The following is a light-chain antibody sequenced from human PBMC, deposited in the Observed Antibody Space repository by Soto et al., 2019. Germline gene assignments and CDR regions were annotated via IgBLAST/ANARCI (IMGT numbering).Light chain of an antibody. V-gene: IGKV3-11*01. CDR2: GAS. CDR3: HQRSNWPPDT. Sequence: EIVLTQSPDTLSLSPGEGASLSCRASQSVHTFLAWYQQKPGQAPRLLIYGASTRATDVPARFSGSGSGTDFTLTISSLEPEDFAVYYCHQRSNWPPDTFGQGTRLEIK. CDR1: QSVHTF. J-gene: IGKJ5*01.